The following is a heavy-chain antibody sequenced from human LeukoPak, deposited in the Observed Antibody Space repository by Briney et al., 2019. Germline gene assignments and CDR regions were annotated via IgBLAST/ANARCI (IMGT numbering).Heavy chain of an antibody. V-gene: IGHV1-2*02. CDR1: GYTFTGYY. CDR3: ARVSGYCSSTSCHTKYTFDY. Sequence: ASVKVSCKASGYTFTGYYMHWVRQALGQGLEWMGWINPNSGGTNYAQKFQGRVTMTRDTSISTAYMELSRLRSDDTAVYYCARVSGYCSSTSCHTKYTFDYWGQGTLVTVSS. CDR2: INPNSGGT. J-gene: IGHJ4*02. D-gene: IGHD2-2*02.